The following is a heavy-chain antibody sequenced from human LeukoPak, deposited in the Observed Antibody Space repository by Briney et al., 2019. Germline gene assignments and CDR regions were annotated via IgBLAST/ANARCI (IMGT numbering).Heavy chain of an antibody. V-gene: IGHV3-74*01. CDR1: GFTFSSYW. D-gene: IGHD2-21*02. CDR3: ARVLGAYCGGDCYQTPLDV. J-gene: IGHJ6*04. CDR2: INSDGSST. Sequence: GGPLRFSCAASGFTFSSYWMHWVRQAPGKGLVWVSRINSDGSSTSYADSVKGRFTISRDNAKNTLYLQMNSLRAEDTAVYYCARVLGAYCGGDCYQTPLDVWGKGTTVTISS.